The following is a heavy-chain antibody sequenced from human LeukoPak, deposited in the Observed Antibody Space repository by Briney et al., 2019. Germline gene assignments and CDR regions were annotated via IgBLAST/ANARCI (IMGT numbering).Heavy chain of an antibody. CDR1: GFPFETNA. J-gene: IGHJ4*02. CDR2: IGNTET. D-gene: IGHD5-18*01. CDR3: AKDWIQFNRVFDCFDS. V-gene: IGHV3-23*01. Sequence: GGSLRLSCATSGFPFETNAMSWVRQAPGKGLEWVATIGNTETFYADSATGRFTIYRDNSKNTVNLQMNRLRVEDTAIYYCAKDWIQFNRVFDCFDSWGQGTLVTVSS.